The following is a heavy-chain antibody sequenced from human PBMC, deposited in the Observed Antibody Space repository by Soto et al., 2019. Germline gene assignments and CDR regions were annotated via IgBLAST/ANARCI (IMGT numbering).Heavy chain of an antibody. Sequence: PGGSLRLSCAASGFTVSSNYMSWVRQAPGKGLEWVSGIYSGGSTYYADSVKGRFTISRDNSKNTLYLQMNSLRAEDTAVYYCARDADGYGYFDYWGQGILVTVSS. J-gene: IGHJ4*02. V-gene: IGHV3-53*01. CDR3: ARDADGYGYFDY. CDR2: IYSGGST. D-gene: IGHD5-12*01. CDR1: GFTVSSNY.